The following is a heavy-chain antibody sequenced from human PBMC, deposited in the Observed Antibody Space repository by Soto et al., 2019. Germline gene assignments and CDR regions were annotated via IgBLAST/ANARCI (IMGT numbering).Heavy chain of an antibody. CDR2: TNPNSGGT. D-gene: IGHD5-18*01. V-gene: IGHV1-2*02. CDR3: ARERDGRRGYSYGYVWFDP. J-gene: IGHJ5*02. Sequence: ASVKVSCKASGYTFTGYYMHWVRQAPGQGLEWMGWTNPNSGGTNYAQKFQGRVTMTRDTSISTAYMELSRLRSDDTAVYYCARERDGRRGYSYGYVWFDPWGQGTLVTVSS. CDR1: GYTFTGYY.